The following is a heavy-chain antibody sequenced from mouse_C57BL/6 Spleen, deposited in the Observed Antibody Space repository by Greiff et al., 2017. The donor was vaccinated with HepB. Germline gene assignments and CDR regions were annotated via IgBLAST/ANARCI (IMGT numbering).Heavy chain of an antibody. V-gene: IGHV1-69*01. J-gene: IGHJ2*01. CDR3: ARGGGYYAYFDY. CDR1: GYTFTSYW. Sequence: VQLQQSGAELVMPGASVKLSCKASGYTFTSYWMHWVKQRPGQGLEWIGEIDPSDSYTNYNQKFKGKSTLTVDKSSSTAYMQLSSLTSEDSAVYYCARGGGYYAYFDYWGQGTTLTVSS. D-gene: IGHD2-3*01. CDR2: IDPSDSYT.